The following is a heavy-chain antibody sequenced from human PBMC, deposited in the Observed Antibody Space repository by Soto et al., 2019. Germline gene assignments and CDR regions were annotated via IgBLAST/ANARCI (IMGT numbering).Heavy chain of an antibody. CDR1: GGSFSGYY. D-gene: IGHD3-3*01. CDR2: INHSGST. V-gene: IGHV4-34*01. J-gene: IGHJ6*02. Sequence: ADTLSLTCAVYGGSFSGYYWSWIRQPPGKGLEWIGEINHSGSTNYNPSLKSRVTISVDTSKNQFSLKLSSVTAADTAVYYCAREPQLLEWLDYYYYGMDVWGQGTTVTVSS. CDR3: AREPQLLEWLDYYYYGMDV.